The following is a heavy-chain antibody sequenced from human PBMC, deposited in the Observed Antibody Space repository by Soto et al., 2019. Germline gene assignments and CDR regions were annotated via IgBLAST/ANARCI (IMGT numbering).Heavy chain of an antibody. CDR1: GFTFSSYA. J-gene: IGHJ5*02. CDR2: ISGSGGST. D-gene: IGHD3-9*01. Sequence: EVQLLESGGGLVQPGGSLRLSCAASGFTFSSYAMSWVRQAPGKGLEWVSAISGSGGSTYYADSVKGRFTISRDNSKNTLYLQMNSLRAEDTAVYYCAKVGFGYFDWLSTTCNWFDPWGQGTLVTVSS. V-gene: IGHV3-23*01. CDR3: AKVGFGYFDWLSTTCNWFDP.